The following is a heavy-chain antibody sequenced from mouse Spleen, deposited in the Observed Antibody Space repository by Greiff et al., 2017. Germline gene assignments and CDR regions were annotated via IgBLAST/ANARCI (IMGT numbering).Heavy chain of an antibody. J-gene: IGHJ2*01. CDR1: GYTFTSYW. CDR2: IDPSDSYT. Sequence: VQLQQPGAELVRPGTSVKLSCKASGYTFTSYWMHWVKQRPGQGLEWIGVIDPSDSYTNYNQKFKGKATLTVDTSSSTAYMQLSSLTSEDSAVYYCAREGLWLRRDFDYWGQGTTLTVSS. D-gene: IGHD2-2*01. CDR3: AREGLWLRRDFDY. V-gene: IGHV1-59*01.